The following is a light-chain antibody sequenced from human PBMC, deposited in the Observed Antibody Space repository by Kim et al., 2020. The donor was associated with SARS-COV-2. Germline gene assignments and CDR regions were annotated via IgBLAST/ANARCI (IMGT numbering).Light chain of an antibody. V-gene: IGLV4-69*02. CDR1: SGHINNA. J-gene: IGLJ2*01. Sequence: ASVKLTCTLNSGHINNAIAWHQQQPGKGPRYLMKLNSDCSHTKGDGIPDRFSGSSSGAERYLTISSLQSEDEADYYCQTYDTDIVVFGGGTQLTVL. CDR3: QTYDTDIVV. CDR2: LNSDCSH.